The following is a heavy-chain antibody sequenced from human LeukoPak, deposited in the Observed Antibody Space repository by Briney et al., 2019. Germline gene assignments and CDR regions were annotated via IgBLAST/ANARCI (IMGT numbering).Heavy chain of an antibody. CDR1: GYTFTSYD. CDR3: ARGLGIAVARDLFDY. Sequence: GASVKVSCKASGYTFTSYDINWVRQATGQGLEWMGWMNPNSGNTGYAQKFQGRVTMTRDTSISTAYMELSRLRSDDTAVYYCARGLGIAVARDLFDYWGRGTLVTVSS. CDR2: MNPNSGNT. D-gene: IGHD6-19*01. J-gene: IGHJ4*02. V-gene: IGHV1-8*01.